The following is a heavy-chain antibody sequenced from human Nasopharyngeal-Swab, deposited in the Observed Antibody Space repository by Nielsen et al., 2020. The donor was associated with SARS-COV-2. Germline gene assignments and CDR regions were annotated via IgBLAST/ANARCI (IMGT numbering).Heavy chain of an antibody. CDR2: IFYSGST. CDR3: ARRGNSYGGNWFDS. Sequence: SETLSLTCVVSGASISSRNNYWGWIRQSPGKGLEWIGTIFYSGSTTYNPPLRSRVTISVDTSKNQFSLRLSSVTAADTAVYFCARRGNSYGGNWFDSWGLGSLVVVSS. D-gene: IGHD2/OR15-2a*01. CDR1: GASISSRNNY. V-gene: IGHV4-61*05. J-gene: IGHJ5*01.